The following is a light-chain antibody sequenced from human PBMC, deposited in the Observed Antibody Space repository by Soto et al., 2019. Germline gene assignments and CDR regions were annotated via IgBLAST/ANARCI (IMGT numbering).Light chain of an antibody. CDR2: EVT. Sequence: QSALTQPPSASGSPGQSVTISCTGTSSDVGAYDFVSWYQQQSGKAPKLLIFEVTKRPSGVPDRFSGSKSGNTASLTVSGLQDDDEADYYCSSYAGINNGIFGAGTKVTVL. J-gene: IGLJ1*01. CDR1: SSDVGAYDF. V-gene: IGLV2-8*01. CDR3: SSYAGINNGI.